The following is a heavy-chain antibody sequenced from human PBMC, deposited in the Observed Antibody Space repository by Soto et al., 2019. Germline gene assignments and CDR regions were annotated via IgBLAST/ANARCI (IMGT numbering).Heavy chain of an antibody. CDR1: GGTFGSSA. J-gene: IGHJ6*02. D-gene: IGHD2-2*01. CDR2: IIPIPGTA. Sequence: QVQLVQSGAEVKKPGSSVKVSCKASGGTFGSSAISWVRQAPGHGLEWMGGIIPIPGTANYAQKFQGRVTIAADESTSTAYMELSSLRSEDTAVYYCARSQGSSTSLEIYYYYYYGMDVWGQGTTVTVSS. V-gene: IGHV1-69*01. CDR3: ARSQGSSTSLEIYYYYYYGMDV.